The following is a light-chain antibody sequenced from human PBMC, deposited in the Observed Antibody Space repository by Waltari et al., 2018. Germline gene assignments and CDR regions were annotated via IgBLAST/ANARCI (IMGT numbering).Light chain of an antibody. V-gene: IGLV1-44*01. Sequence: QSLLTQPPSVSGTPGQRVTISCSGSTSNIGSNVVSWYQQLPGADPKLLIHSNNQRPSGVPDRFSCSKSGTSASLAISGLQSADEADYYCSAWDDSLNGHVVFGGGTKLIVL. J-gene: IGLJ2*01. CDR3: SAWDDSLNGHVV. CDR2: SNN. CDR1: TSNIGSNV.